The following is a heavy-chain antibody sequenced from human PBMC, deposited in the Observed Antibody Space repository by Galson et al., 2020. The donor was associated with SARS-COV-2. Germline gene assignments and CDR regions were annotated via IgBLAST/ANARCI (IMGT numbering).Heavy chain of an antibody. D-gene: IGHD6-13*01. J-gene: IGHJ4*02. Sequence: SGPTLVKPTQPLTLTCTFSGFSLSTSGMCVSWIRQPPGKALEWLARIDWDDDKYYSTSLKTRLTISKDTSKNQVVLTMTNMDPVDTATYYCARIQVAAAGTPFDYWGQGTLVTVSS. CDR2: IDWDDDK. V-gene: IGHV2-70*11. CDR3: ARIQVAAAGTPFDY. CDR1: GFSLSTSGMC.